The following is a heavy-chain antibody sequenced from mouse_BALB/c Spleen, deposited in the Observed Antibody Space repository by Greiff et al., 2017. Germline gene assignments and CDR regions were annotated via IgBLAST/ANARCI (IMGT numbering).Heavy chain of an antibody. V-gene: IGHV3-8*02. CDR3: ARYDYDYYYAMDY. CDR2: ISYSGST. Sequence: VQLQQSGPSLVKPSQTLSLTCSVTGDSITSGYWNWIRKFPGNKLEYMGYISYSGSTYYNPSLKSRISITRDTSKNQYYLQLNSVTTEDTATYYCARYDYDYYYAMDYWGQGTSVTVSS. D-gene: IGHD2-4*01. J-gene: IGHJ4*01. CDR1: GDSITSGY.